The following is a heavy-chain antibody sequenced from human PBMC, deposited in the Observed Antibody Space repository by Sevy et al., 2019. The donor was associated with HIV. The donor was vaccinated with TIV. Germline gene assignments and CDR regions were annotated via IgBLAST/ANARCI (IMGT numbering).Heavy chain of an antibody. J-gene: IGHJ3*02. CDR1: GYSISSGYY. V-gene: IGHV4-38-2*01. CDR2: IYHRGST. Sequence: SETLSLTCAVSGYSISSGYYWSWIRQPTGKGLEWIGSIYHRGSTYYNPSLKSRVTISVDTSKNQFSLKLSSVTAADTAVYYCARQEEKWGGPFDIWGQGTMVTVSS. D-gene: IGHD1-26*01. CDR3: ARQEEKWGGPFDI.